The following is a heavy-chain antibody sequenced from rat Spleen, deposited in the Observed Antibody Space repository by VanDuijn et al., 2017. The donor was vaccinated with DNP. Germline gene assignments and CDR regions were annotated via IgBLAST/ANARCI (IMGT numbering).Heavy chain of an antibody. D-gene: IGHD1-4*01. V-gene: IGHV5-7*01. CDR2: ISYGGRDT. J-gene: IGHJ2*01. Sequence: EVQLVESGGGLVQPGRSLKLSCVVSGITFSDHNMAWVRQAPKKGLEWVAIISYGGRDTYYRDSVKGRFTISRDNAKSTQYLQMDSLRSEDTAAYYCVSRPPPTRGPFDYWGQGVTVTVSS. CDR3: VSRPPPTRGPFDY. CDR1: GITFSDHN.